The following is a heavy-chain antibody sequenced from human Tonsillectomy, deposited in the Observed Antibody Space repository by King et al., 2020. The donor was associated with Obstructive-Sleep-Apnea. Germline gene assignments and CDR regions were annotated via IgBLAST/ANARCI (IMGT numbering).Heavy chain of an antibody. D-gene: IGHD2-15*01. Sequence: VQLVQSGGGVVQPGRSLRLSCAASGFTFSSYAMHWVRQAPGKGLEWVAVISYDGSNKYYADSVKGRFTISSDNSKNTLYLQMNSLRAEDTAGYYCARGLPYCSGGSCYSGGSDYWGQGTLVTVSS. CDR1: GFTFSSYA. J-gene: IGHJ4*02. CDR3: ARGLPYCSGGSCYSGGSDY. V-gene: IGHV3-30*04. CDR2: ISYDGSNK.